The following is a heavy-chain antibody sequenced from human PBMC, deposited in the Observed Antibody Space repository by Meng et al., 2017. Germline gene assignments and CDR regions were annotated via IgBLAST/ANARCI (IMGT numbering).Heavy chain of an antibody. D-gene: IGHD1-26*01. CDR3: ARDRAGRGIVGATLRFDP. V-gene: IGHV1-69*04. CDR1: GGTFSSYT. J-gene: IGHJ5*02. CDR2: IIPILGIA. Sequence: SVKVSCKASGGTFSSYTISWVRQAPGQGLEWMGRIIPILGIANYAQKFQGRVTITADKSTSTAYMELSSLRSEDTAVYYCARDRAGRGIVGATLRFDPWGQGTLVTGAS.